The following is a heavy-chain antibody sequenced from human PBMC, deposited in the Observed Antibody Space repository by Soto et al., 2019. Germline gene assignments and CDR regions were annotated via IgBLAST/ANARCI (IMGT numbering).Heavy chain of an antibody. D-gene: IGHD3-3*01. V-gene: IGHV4-30-2*01. CDR1: GGSISSGGYS. Sequence: PSETLSLTCAVSGGSISSGGYSWSWIRQPPGKGLEWIGYIYHSGSTYYNPSLKSRVTISVDRSKNQFSLKLSSVTAADTAVYYCARNPTIFGVAPPSYWGQGTLVTVSS. J-gene: IGHJ4*02. CDR2: IYHSGST. CDR3: ARNPTIFGVAPPSY.